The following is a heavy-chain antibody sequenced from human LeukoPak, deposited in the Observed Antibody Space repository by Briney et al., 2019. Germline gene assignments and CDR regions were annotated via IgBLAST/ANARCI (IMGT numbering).Heavy chain of an antibody. V-gene: IGHV4-39*07. CDR3: AKENVVVAAKVDAFDI. Sequence: SETLSLTCTVSGGSISSSSYYWGWIRQPPGKGLEWIGSIYYSGSTYYNPSLKSRVTISVDASKNQFSLKLSSVTAADTAVYYCAKENVVVAAKVDAFDIWGQGTMVTVSS. D-gene: IGHD2-15*01. CDR1: GGSISSSSYY. J-gene: IGHJ3*02. CDR2: IYYSGST.